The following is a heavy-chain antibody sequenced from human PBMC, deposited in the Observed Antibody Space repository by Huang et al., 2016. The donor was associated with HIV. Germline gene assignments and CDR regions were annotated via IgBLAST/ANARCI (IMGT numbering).Heavy chain of an antibody. J-gene: IGHJ6*02. CDR2: IYYSGNT. CDR3: ARHGRVAGHYYNNMDV. D-gene: IGHD6-19*01. V-gene: IGHV4-39*01. Sequence: LQLQESGPGLVKSSETLSLICTVSGGSISSSSYYWGWIRQPPGKGPEWIGSIYYSGNTYSNPPLKSRVTISVDTSKNQFSLKVKSGTAADTAVYYCARHGRVAGHYYNNMDVWGRGTTVTVSS. CDR1: GGSISSSSYY.